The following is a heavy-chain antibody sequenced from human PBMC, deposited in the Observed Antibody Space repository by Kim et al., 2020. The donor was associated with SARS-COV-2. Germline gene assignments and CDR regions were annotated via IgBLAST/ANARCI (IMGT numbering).Heavy chain of an antibody. CDR3: ARDPEGVATIAGLDY. D-gene: IGHD5-12*01. CDR1: GFFSSYG. J-gene: IGHJ4*02. V-gene: IGHV3-33*01. Sequence: GGSLRLSCAASGFFSSYGMHWVRQAPGKGPEWVAVIWYDGTNKYYADSVKGRFTISRDNSKNTLYLQMNSLRAEDTAVYYCARDPEGVATIAGLDYWGQGTLVTVSS. CDR2: IWYDGTNK.